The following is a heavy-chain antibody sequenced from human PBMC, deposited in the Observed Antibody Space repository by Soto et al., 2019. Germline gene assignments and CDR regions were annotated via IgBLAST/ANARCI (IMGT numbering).Heavy chain of an antibody. D-gene: IGHD6-19*01. CDR1: GFTFSNYW. Sequence: PGESLKISCKGSGFTFSNYWIGWVRHMPGYGLEWMGIIFPGDSNTRYSPSFQGQVTISADKSISTTYLQWSSLEASDTAMYYCARGPDTSGYYYFDYWGQGIQVTVSS. CDR3: ARGPDTSGYYYFDY. J-gene: IGHJ4*02. CDR2: IFPGDSNT. V-gene: IGHV5-51*01.